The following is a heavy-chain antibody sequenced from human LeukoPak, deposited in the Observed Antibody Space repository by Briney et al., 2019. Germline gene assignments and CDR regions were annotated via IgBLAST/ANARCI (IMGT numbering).Heavy chain of an antibody. Sequence: GRSLRLSCAASGFTFSSYGIHWVRQAPGKGLEWVAVISYDGNNKYYADSVKGRFTISRDNSKNTLYLQMNSLRGEDTAVYYCARGGLYSSGWYYFDYWGQGTLVTVSS. J-gene: IGHJ4*02. V-gene: IGHV3-30*03. CDR2: ISYDGNNK. D-gene: IGHD6-13*01. CDR3: ARGGLYSSGWYYFDY. CDR1: GFTFSSYG.